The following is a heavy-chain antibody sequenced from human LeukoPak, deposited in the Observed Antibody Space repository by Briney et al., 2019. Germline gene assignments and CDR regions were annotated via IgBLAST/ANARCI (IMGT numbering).Heavy chain of an antibody. CDR2: INTDGSST. CDR1: GFTFSSYW. J-gene: IGHJ4*02. D-gene: IGHD2-2*01. Sequence: PGGSLRLSYAASGFTFSSYWMHWVRQAPGKGLVWVSRINTDGSSTDYADSVKGRFTISRDNAKNTLYLQMNSLRAEDTAVYYCARGCSSTSCLRYWGQGTLVTVSS. CDR3: ARGCSSTSCLRY. V-gene: IGHV3-74*01.